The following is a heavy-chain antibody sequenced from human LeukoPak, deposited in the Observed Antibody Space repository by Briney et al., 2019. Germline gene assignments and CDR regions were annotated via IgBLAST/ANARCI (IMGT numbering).Heavy chain of an antibody. V-gene: IGHV3-23*01. Sequence: PGGSLRLSCAVSGFTLTNHGVSWVRQAPGKGLEWVSIITGTGGRYYGDSVKGRFILSRDNSKNTVYMQMSSLRAEDTAVYYCARGVPYASWSGPHYSDYWGQGTLVTVSS. CDR2: ITGTGGR. D-gene: IGHD3-3*01. CDR3: ARGVPYASWSGPHYSDY. J-gene: IGHJ4*02. CDR1: GFTLTNHG.